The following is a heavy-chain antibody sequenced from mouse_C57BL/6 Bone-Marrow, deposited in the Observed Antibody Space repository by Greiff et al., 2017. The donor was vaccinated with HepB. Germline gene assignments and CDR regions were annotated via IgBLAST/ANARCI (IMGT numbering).Heavy chain of an antibody. CDR2: ISDGGGYT. Sequence: EVNVVESGGGLVKPGGSLKLSCAASGFTFSSYAMSWVRQTPEKRLEWVATISDGGGYTYYPDNVKGRFTISRDNAKNNLYLQMSHLKSEDTAMYYCARDTVFHYGSRAMDYWGQGTSVTVSS. CDR1: GFTFSSYA. V-gene: IGHV5-4*01. J-gene: IGHJ4*01. CDR3: ARDTVFHYGSRAMDY. D-gene: IGHD1-1*01.